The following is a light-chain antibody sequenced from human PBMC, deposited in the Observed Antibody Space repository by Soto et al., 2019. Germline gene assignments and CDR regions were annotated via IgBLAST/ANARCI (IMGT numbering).Light chain of an antibody. J-gene: IGKJ4*01. V-gene: IGKV1-8*01. CDR3: QKYNSAPLT. Sequence: AIRMTQSPSSLSASTGARVTITCRASQGISSYLAWYQQKPGKAPKLLIYAASTLQSGVPSRFSGSGSGTDFTLTISCLQSEDGATYDGQKYNSAPLTFGGGTKVDIK. CDR2: AAS. CDR1: QGISSY.